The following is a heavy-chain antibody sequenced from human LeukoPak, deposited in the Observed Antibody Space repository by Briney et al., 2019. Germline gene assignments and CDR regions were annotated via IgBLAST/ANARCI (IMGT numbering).Heavy chain of an antibody. Sequence: GGSLRLSCAASGFNFNNYWMSWLRQAPGKGLEWVANIKDDGSEEYYVDSVKGRFTIVRDNAYNSLYLQMNSLRAEDTAVYYCARDFVSPDDYNNYVSGLVRDYYYYGMDVWGQGTTVTVSS. J-gene: IGHJ6*02. D-gene: IGHD4-11*01. CDR2: IKDDGSEE. V-gene: IGHV3-7*03. CDR3: ARDFVSPDDYNNYVSGLVRDYYYYGMDV. CDR1: GFNFNNYW.